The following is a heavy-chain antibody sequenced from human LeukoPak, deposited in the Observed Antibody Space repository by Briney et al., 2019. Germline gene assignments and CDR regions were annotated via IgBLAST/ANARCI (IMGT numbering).Heavy chain of an antibody. CDR1: GFTFSSYG. Sequence: GGSLRLSCAASGFTFSSYGMHWVRQAPGKGLEWVAFIRYDGSNKYYADSVKGRFTISRDNSKNTLYLQMNSLRAEDTAVYYCAKGRYSSSWYGDYWGQGTLVTVSS. CDR2: IRYDGSNK. CDR3: AKGRYSSSWYGDY. J-gene: IGHJ4*02. D-gene: IGHD6-13*01. V-gene: IGHV3-30*02.